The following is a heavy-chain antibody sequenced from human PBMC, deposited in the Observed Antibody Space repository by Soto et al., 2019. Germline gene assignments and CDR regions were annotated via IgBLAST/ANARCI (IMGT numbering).Heavy chain of an antibody. CDR2: IYYSGST. CDR1: GGSISSYY. CDR3: ARHPRLHRKPFGWFDP. V-gene: IGHV4-59*08. J-gene: IGHJ5*02. D-gene: IGHD4-4*01. Sequence: SATLSLTCTVSGGSISSYYWSWIRQPPGKGLEWIGYIYYSGSTNYNPSLKSRVTISVDTSKNQFSLKLSSVTAADTAVYYCARHPRLHRKPFGWFDPWGQGTLVTVSS.